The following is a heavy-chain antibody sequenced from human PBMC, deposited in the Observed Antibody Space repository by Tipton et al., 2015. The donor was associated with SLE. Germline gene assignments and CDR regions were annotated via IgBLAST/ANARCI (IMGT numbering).Heavy chain of an antibody. Sequence: TLSLTCTVSGGSISSSSYHWGWIRQPPGKGLEWIGSIFHTGRTYNNLSLKSRLSISIDMSKNQFSLKLTSVTAADTAVYYCARRHYYEDSGYHSDWFDPWGQGTPVTVRS. J-gene: IGHJ5*02. CDR2: IFHTGRT. D-gene: IGHD3-22*01. V-gene: IGHV4-39*07. CDR3: ARRHYYEDSGYHSDWFDP. CDR1: GGSISSSSYH.